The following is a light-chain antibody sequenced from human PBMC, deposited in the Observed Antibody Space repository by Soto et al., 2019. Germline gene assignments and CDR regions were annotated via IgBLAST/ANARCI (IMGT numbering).Light chain of an antibody. V-gene: IGKV3-15*01. J-gene: IGKJ2*02. Sequence: EIVMTQSPATLSVSPGERATLSCRASQSVSSNLAWYQQKPGQAPRLLIYGASTRATGIPARFSGSGSGTEFTLTISSLQSEDFAVYYCQQYNNWPPWTFDQGTKLEIK. CDR2: GAS. CDR3: QQYNNWPPWT. CDR1: QSVSSN.